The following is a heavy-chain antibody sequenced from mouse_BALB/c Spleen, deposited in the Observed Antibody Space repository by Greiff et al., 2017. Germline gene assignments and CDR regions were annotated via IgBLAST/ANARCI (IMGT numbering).Heavy chain of an antibody. CDR1: GFSLTSYG. Sequence: QVQLKESGPGLVQPSQSLSITCTVSGFSLTSYGVHWVRQSPGKGLEWLGVIWSGGSTDYNAAFISRLSISKDNSKSQVFFKMNSLQANDTAIYYCARNEGLRQGYYAMDYWGQGTSVTVSS. CDR3: ARNEGLRQGYYAMDY. J-gene: IGHJ4*01. CDR2: IWSGGST. V-gene: IGHV2-2*02. D-gene: IGHD2-4*01.